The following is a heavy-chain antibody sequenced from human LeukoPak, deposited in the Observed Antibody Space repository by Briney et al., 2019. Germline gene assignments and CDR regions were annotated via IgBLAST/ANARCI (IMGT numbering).Heavy chain of an antibody. J-gene: IGHJ4*02. CDR2: ISGSDSST. Sequence: GGSLRLSCAASGFTFSSSAMSWVRQAPGKGLEWVSTISGSDSSTYYADSVKGRFTISRDNSKNTLYLQMNSQRADDTAVYYCAKSGYNRFDYWGQGTLVTVSS. D-gene: IGHD5-24*01. CDR1: GFTFSSSA. CDR3: AKSGYNRFDY. V-gene: IGHV3-23*01.